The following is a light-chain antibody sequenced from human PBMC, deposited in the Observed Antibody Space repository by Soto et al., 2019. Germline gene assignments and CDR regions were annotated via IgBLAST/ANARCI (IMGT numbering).Light chain of an antibody. CDR3: MQALSAPLA. J-gene: IGKJ4*01. V-gene: IGKV2-28*01. Sequence: IVMTQSPLSLPVTPGEPASISCRSSQSLLHGTGNTYLDWYVQKPGQSPQLLIYFASNRASGVXDXXSGSVSGTNFTLKISRVHTEDVGVYYCMQALSAPLAFGGGTKVEIK. CDR2: FAS. CDR1: QSLLHGTGNTY.